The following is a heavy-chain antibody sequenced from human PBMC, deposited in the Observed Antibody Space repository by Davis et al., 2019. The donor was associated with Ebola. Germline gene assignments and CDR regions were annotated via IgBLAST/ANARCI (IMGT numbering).Heavy chain of an antibody. D-gene: IGHD1-26*01. V-gene: IGHV4-34*01. J-gene: IGHJ5*02. CDR1: GGSFSGYY. CDR3: ARVRGSYTAWFDP. Sequence: GSLRLSCAVYGGSFSGYYWSWIRQPPGKGLEWIGEINHSGSTNYNPSLKSRVTISVDTSKNQFSLKLSSVTAADTAVYYCARVRGSYTAWFDPWGQGTLVTVSS. CDR2: INHSGST.